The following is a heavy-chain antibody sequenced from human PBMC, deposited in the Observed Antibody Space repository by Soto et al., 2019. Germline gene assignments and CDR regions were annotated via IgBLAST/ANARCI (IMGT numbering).Heavy chain of an antibody. D-gene: IGHD5-12*01. Sequence: QVQLQESGPGLVKPSETLSLTCTVSGGSISSYYWSWIRQPPGKGLEWIGYIYYSGSTNYNPSLKSRVTISVDTSKNQFSLKLSSVTAADTAVYYCAREGDGYNLGWFDPWGQGTLVTVSS. V-gene: IGHV4-59*01. CDR3: AREGDGYNLGWFDP. CDR1: GGSISSYY. J-gene: IGHJ5*02. CDR2: IYYSGST.